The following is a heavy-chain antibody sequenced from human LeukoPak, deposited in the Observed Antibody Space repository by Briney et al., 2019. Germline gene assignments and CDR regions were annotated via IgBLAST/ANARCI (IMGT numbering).Heavy chain of an antibody. V-gene: IGHV4-39*01. CDR2: IYYSGST. D-gene: IGHD3-9*01. CDR1: GGSISSSSYY. Sequence: SETLSLTCTVSGGSISSSSYYWGWIRQPPGKGLEWIGSIYYSGSTYYNPSLKSRVTISVDTSKNQFSLKLSSVTAADTAVYYCARGGSSYYDILTGSFDYWGQGTLVTVSS. J-gene: IGHJ4*02. CDR3: ARGGSSYYDILTGSFDY.